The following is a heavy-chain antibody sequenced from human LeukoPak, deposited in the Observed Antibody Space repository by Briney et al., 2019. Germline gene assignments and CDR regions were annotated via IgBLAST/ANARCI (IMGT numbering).Heavy chain of an antibody. J-gene: IGHJ4*02. CDR1: VGSFRGYY. D-gene: IGHD3-22*01. Sequence: SETLSLTSAVYVGSFRGYYWSWIRQPPGKGLEWIGEINHSGSTNYNPSLKSRVTISVDTSKNQSSLKLSSVTAADTAVYYCARGKGNYYDSSGLDYWGQGTLVTVSS. V-gene: IGHV4-34*01. CDR2: INHSGST. CDR3: ARGKGNYYDSSGLDY.